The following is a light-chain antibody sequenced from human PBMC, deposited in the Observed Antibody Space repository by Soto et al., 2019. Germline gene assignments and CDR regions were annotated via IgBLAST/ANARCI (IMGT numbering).Light chain of an antibody. V-gene: IGKV3-20*01. Sequence: EIVLTQSPGTLSLSPGERATLSCRASQSVSSSYLAWYQQKPGQAPRLLLYGGSSRATGIPDRFSGSGAGTEFTLTISRLEPEDSAVDYCQQYGSSPWTFGQGTKVEIK. CDR1: QSVSSSY. CDR2: GGS. CDR3: QQYGSSPWT. J-gene: IGKJ1*01.